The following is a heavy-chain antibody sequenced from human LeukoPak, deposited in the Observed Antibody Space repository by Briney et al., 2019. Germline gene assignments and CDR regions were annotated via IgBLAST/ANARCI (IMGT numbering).Heavy chain of an antibody. V-gene: IGHV4-59*04. Sequence: SETLSLTCTVSGGSISSYYWSWIRPPPGKGLGWIGSIYHSGSTYYNPSLKSRVTISVDTSKNQFSLKLSSVTAADTAVYYCARQVGYSYGRFDYWGQGTLVTVSS. J-gene: IGHJ4*02. CDR2: IYHSGST. D-gene: IGHD5-18*01. CDR1: GGSISSYY. CDR3: ARQVGYSYGRFDY.